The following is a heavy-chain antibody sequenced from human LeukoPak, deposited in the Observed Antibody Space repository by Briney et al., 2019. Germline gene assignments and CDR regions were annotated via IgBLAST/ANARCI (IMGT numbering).Heavy chain of an antibody. CDR1: GGTFSSYA. V-gene: IGHV1-69*01. Sequence: GSSVKVSCKASGGTFSSYAVTWVRQAPGQGLEWMAGIIPIFGTADYAQKFQGRVTIAADESTSTAYMELSSLRSEDTAVYYCARAPYSSGGSTNYYYSYYMDVWGTGTKVTVSS. CDR2: IIPIFGTA. D-gene: IGHD6-19*01. J-gene: IGHJ6*03. CDR3: ARAPYSSGGSTNYYYSYYMDV.